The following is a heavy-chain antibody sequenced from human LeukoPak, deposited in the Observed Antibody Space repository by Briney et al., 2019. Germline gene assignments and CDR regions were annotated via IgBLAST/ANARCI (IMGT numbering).Heavy chain of an antibody. V-gene: IGHV3-53*01. CDR3: TRSGYRHPYHFES. CDR1: GFSLRTTY. Sequence: PGGSLRLSCAVSGFSLRTTYMSWVRQAPGKGLEWVSVIYTGGGTDHPDSVKGRFTISSGNSKNPLSLQMNSLRAEETAIYYCTRSGYRHPYHFESWGQGTLVIVSS. CDR2: IYTGGGT. J-gene: IGHJ4*02. D-gene: IGHD3-22*01.